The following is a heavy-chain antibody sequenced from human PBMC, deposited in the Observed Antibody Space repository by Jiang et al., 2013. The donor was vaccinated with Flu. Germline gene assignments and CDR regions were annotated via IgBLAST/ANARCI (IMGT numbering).Heavy chain of an antibody. CDR1: GGSISSYY. J-gene: IGHJ6*04. V-gene: IGHV4-59*01. Sequence: GSGLVKPSETLSLTCTVSGGSISSYYWSWIRQPPGKGLEWIGYIYYSGSTNYNPSLKSRVTISVDTSKNQFSLKLSSVTAADTAVYYCARAISRASTEGDYYYYGMDVWGKGTTVTVSS. CDR2: IYYSGST. CDR3: ARAISRASTEGDYYYYGMDV. D-gene: IGHD3-16*01.